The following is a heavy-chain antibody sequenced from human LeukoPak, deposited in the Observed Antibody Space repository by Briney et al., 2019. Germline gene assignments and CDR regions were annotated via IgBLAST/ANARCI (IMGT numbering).Heavy chain of an antibody. J-gene: IGHJ4*02. CDR1: GFTFSSYG. CDR2: ISYDGSNK. D-gene: IGHD3-22*01. CDR3: AKDSYYYDSSGYSYYFDY. Sequence: GGSLRLSCAASGFTFSSYGMHWVRQAPGKGLEWVAVISYDGSNKYYADSVKGRFTISRDDSKNTLYLQMNSLRAEDTAVYYCAKDSYYYDSSGYSYYFDYWGQGTLVTVSS. V-gene: IGHV3-30*18.